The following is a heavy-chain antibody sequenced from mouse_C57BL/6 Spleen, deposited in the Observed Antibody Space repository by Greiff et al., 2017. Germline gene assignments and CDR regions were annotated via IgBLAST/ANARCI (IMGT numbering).Heavy chain of an antibody. V-gene: IGHV1-55*01. CDR2: IYPGSGST. Sequence: QVQLQQPGAELVKPGASVKMSCKASGYTFTSYWITWVKQRPGQGLEWIGDIYPGSGSTNYNEKFKSKATLTVDTSSSTAYMQLSSLTSEYSAVYYCARGGYSFYYFDYWGQGTTLTVSS. J-gene: IGHJ2*01. CDR1: GYTFTSYW. D-gene: IGHD2-12*01. CDR3: ARGGYSFYYFDY.